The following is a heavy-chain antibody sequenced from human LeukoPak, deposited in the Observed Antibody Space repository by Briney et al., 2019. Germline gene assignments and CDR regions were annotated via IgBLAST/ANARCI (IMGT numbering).Heavy chain of an antibody. Sequence: GGSLRLSCAASGFTFSSYSMNWVRQAPGKGLEWVSSISSSSSYIYYADSVKGRLTISRDNAKNSLYLQMNSLRAEDTAVYYCARDSGDSSGYYDAFGIWGQGTMVTVSS. D-gene: IGHD3-22*01. CDR2: ISSSSSYI. J-gene: IGHJ3*02. CDR1: GFTFSSYS. V-gene: IGHV3-21*01. CDR3: ARDSGDSSGYYDAFGI.